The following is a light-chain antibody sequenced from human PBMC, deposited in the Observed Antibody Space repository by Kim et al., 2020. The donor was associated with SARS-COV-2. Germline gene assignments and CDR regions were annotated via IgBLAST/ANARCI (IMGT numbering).Light chain of an antibody. CDR2: STN. Sequence: GQRVTSSCSGSSTNIGSNYVYWYQQLPGTAPKLLIYSTNMRPSGVPDRFSGSKSGTSASLAISELRSEDEADYYCAAWGDSLSGYVFGTGTKVTVL. CDR1: STNIGSNY. J-gene: IGLJ1*01. CDR3: AAWGDSLSGYV. V-gene: IGLV1-47*02.